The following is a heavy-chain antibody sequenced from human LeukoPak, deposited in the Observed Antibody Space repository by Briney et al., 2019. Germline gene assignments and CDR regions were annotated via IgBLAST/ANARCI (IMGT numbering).Heavy chain of an antibody. D-gene: IGHD6-19*01. CDR3: ARGTGSGWYFDY. CDR1: GFTFSSYA. J-gene: IGHJ4*02. Sequence: GGSLRLSCAASGFTFSSYAVHWVRQAPGKGLEWVTVISYDGSNKFYADSVRGRFTISRDNSKNTVYLQVDSLRAEDTAVYYCARGTGSGWYFDYWGQGTLVTVSS. CDR2: ISYDGSNK. V-gene: IGHV3-30*03.